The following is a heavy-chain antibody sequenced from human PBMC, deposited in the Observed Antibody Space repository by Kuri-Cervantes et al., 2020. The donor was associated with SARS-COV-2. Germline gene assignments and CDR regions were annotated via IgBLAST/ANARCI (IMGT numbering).Heavy chain of an antibody. D-gene: IGHD3-10*01. CDR2: INPNSGGT. CDR1: GYTFSDYY. Sequence: ASVKVSCKASGYTFSDYYMYWVRQAPGQGLEWMGWINPNSGGTNYAQKFQGWVTMTRDTSSTGYMELSRLRSDDTAVYYCARGMVRGLIQSYYYGMDVWGQGTTVTVSS. J-gene: IGHJ6*02. CDR3: ARGMVRGLIQSYYYGMDV. V-gene: IGHV1-2*04.